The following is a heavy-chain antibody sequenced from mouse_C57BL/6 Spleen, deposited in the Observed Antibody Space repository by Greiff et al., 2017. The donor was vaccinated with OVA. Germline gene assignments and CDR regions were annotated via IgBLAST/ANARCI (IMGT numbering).Heavy chain of an antibody. J-gene: IGHJ4*01. D-gene: IGHD2-5*01. V-gene: IGHV1-26*01. CDR1: GYTFTDYY. CDR2: INPNNGGT. CDR3: ARSGSNYP. Sequence: VQLQQSGPELVKPGASVKISCKASGYTFTDYYMNWVKQSHGKSLEWIGDINPNNGGTSYNQKFKGKATLTVDKSSSTAYMEIRSLTSEDSAVYYCARSGSNYPWGQGTSVTVSS.